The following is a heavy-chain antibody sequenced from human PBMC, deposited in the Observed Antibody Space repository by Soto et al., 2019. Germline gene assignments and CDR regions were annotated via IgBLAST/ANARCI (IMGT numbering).Heavy chain of an antibody. CDR2: IYHSGTT. V-gene: IGHV4-38-2*02. J-gene: IGHJ5*02. D-gene: IGHD3-22*01. Sequence: SETLSLTCAVSGFSISSGYFWGWIRQPPGKGPEWLGSIYHSGTTYYNPSVKGRVTISVDTSKNQFSLKMSSVTAADTAVYYCARDSSGYYWFDPWGQGTLVTAPQ. CDR1: GFSISSGYF. CDR3: ARDSSGYYWFDP.